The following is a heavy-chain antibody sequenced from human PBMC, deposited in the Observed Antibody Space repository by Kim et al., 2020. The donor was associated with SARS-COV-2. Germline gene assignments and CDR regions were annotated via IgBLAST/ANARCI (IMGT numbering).Heavy chain of an antibody. Sequence: SETLSLTCAVYGGSFSGYYWSWIRQPPGKGLEWIGEINHSGSTNYNPSLKSRVTISVDTSKNQFSLKLSSVTAADTAVDYCAIARVTMVRGGTYYFDYWG. J-gene: IGHJ4*01. CDR3: AIARVTMVRGGTYYFDY. CDR2: INHSGST. V-gene: IGHV4-34*01. CDR1: GGSFSGYY. D-gene: IGHD3-10*01.